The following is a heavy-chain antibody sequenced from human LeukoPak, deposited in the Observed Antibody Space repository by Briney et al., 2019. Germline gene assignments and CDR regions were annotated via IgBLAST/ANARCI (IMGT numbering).Heavy chain of an antibody. CDR3: ARGNGYNYY. CDR1: GGSLNNYY. D-gene: IGHD5-24*01. J-gene: IGHJ4*02. CDR2: IYYSGST. Sequence: SETLSLTYTVSGGSLNNYYWSWMRQPPGKGLEWIAYIYYSGSTNYNPSLKSRVTISLDTPKNQFSLKLSSVTAADTAVYYCARGNGYNYYWGQGTLVTVSS. V-gene: IGHV4-59*01.